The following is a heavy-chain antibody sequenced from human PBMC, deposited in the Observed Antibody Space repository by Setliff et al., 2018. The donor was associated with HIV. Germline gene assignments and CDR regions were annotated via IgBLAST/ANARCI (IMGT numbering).Heavy chain of an antibody. CDR3: ASARIPTGGTSTSLDY. CDR2: MNPNSGNT. J-gene: IGHJ4*02. D-gene: IGHD1-1*01. CDR1: GYTFTDFF. Sequence: ASVKVSCKASGYTFTDFFIHWVRQAPGQGLEWMGWMNPNSGNTGYTQEFQGRVTMTRNTSISTAYMELNTLRPEDTAVYYCASARIPTGGTSTSLDYWGQGALVTVSS. V-gene: IGHV1-8*02.